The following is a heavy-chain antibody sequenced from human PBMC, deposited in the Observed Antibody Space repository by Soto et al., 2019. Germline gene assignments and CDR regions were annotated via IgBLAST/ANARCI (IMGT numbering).Heavy chain of an antibody. CDR2: ISYDGSNK. J-gene: IGHJ4*02. Sequence: QVQLVESGGGVVQPGRSLRLSCAASGFTFSSYGMHWVRQAPGKGLEWVAVISYDGSNKYYADSVKGRFTISRDNSKNTLYLQMNSLRAEDTAVYYCAKDRHLVVVTAPLDYWGQGTLVTVSS. CDR1: GFTFSSYG. CDR3: AKDRHLVVVTAPLDY. D-gene: IGHD2-21*02. V-gene: IGHV3-30*18.